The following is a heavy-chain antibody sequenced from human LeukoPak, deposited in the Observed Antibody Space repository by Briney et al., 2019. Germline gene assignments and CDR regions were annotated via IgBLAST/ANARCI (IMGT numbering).Heavy chain of an antibody. CDR2: ISWNSGSI. CDR3: AKDGSGYDFGIAVAGGDY. D-gene: IGHD6-19*01. J-gene: IGHJ4*02. Sequence: GGSLRLSCAASGFTFDDYAMHWVRQAPGKGLEWVSGISWNSGSIGYADSVKGRFTISRDNSENTLYLQMNSLRAEDTAVYYCAKDGSGYDFGIAVAGGDYWGQGTLVTVSS. CDR1: GFTFDDYA. V-gene: IGHV3-9*01.